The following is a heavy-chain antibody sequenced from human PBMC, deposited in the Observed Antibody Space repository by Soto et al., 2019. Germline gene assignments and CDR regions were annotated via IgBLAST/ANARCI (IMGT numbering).Heavy chain of an antibody. CDR1: GYTFTSYY. Sequence: ASVKVSCKASGYTFTSYYMHWVRQAPGQGLEWMGIINPSGGSTSYAQKFQGRVTITADESTSTAYMELSSLRSEDTAVYYCARNRDGYNLDYWGQGTLVTVSS. CDR3: ARNRDGYNLDY. D-gene: IGHD5-12*01. V-gene: IGHV1-46*01. CDR2: INPSGGST. J-gene: IGHJ4*02.